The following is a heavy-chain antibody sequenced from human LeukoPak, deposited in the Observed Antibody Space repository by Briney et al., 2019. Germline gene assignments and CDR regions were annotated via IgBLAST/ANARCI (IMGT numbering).Heavy chain of an antibody. CDR1: GYTFTSYG. J-gene: IGHJ4*02. CDR2: INPSGGSA. Sequence: ASVKVSCKASGYTFTSYGITWVRQAPGQGLEWMGIINPSGGSASYIQKFQGRVTMTSDTSTSTVYMELSSLRSEDTAVYYCAASGVGDPGVYWGQGTLVTVSS. V-gene: IGHV1-46*01. D-gene: IGHD2-21*02. CDR3: AASGVGDPGVY.